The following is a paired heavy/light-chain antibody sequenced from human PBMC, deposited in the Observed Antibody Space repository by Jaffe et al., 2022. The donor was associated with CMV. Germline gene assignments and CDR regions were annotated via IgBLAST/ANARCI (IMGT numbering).Heavy chain of an antibody. V-gene: IGHV5-51*01. CDR3: ARQDYSQGYMHV. D-gene: IGHD3-16*01. CDR1: GYNFDHHW. J-gene: IGHJ6*03. Sequence: EVQLVQSGAEVKKPGESLKISCQGSGYNFDHHWIGWVRLMPGKGPEWMGVIYPNDSDDRYSPSFQGQVTISADKSTSTAYLQWTSLKASDSGIYYCARQDYSQGYMHVWGNGTTVTVSS. CDR2: IYPNDSDD.
Light chain of an antibody. CDR1: QTVFNL. J-gene: IGKJ1*01. V-gene: IGKV3-11*01. CDR2: DVS. CDR3: QHRTNWPMT. Sequence: EIVLTQSPATLSLSPGERATLSCRASQTVFNLLAWYQQKPGQAPRLLIYDVSNRATGIPARFSGSGSGTDFTLTITSLEPEDFAVYYCQHRTNWPMTFGQGTKVEVK.